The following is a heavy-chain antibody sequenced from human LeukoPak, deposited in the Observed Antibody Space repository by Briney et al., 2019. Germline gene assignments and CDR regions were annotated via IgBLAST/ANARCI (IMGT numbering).Heavy chain of an antibody. CDR3: ASDSASSGLDY. CDR1: GGSISSSNW. CDR2: IYHSGST. Sequence: SETLSLTCAVSGGSISSSNWWSWVRPPPGKGLEWIGEIYHSGSTNYNPSLKSRVTISVDTSKNQFSLKLSSVTAADTAVYYCASDSASSGLDYWGQGTLVTVSS. J-gene: IGHJ4*02. V-gene: IGHV4-4*02. D-gene: IGHD3-22*01.